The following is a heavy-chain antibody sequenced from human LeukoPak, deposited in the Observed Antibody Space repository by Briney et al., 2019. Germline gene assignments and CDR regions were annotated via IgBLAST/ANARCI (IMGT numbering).Heavy chain of an antibody. D-gene: IGHD3-10*01. J-gene: IGHJ4*02. CDR2: ISGSGGST. Sequence: GGSLRLSCAASGFNSNNYAMSWIRQAPGKGLEWVSVISGSGGSTYYADSVKGRFTISRDNSKNTLYLQMNSLRAEDTAVYYCAKVDWFGEPYFDYWGQGTLVTVSS. CDR1: GFNSNNYA. CDR3: AKVDWFGEPYFDY. V-gene: IGHV3-23*01.